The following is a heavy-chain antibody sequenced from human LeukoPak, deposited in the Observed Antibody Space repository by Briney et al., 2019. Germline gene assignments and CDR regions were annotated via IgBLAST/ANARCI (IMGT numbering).Heavy chain of an antibody. CDR3: ARGAGYGASWYFDY. D-gene: IGHD4/OR15-4a*01. Sequence: KPSETLSLTCAVYGGSFSGYYWSWIRQPPGKGLEWIGEINHSGSTNYNPSLKSRVTISVDTSKNQFSLKLSSVTAADTAVYYCARGAGYGASWYFDYWGQGTLVTVSS. V-gene: IGHV4-34*01. J-gene: IGHJ4*02. CDR1: GGSFSGYY. CDR2: INHSGST.